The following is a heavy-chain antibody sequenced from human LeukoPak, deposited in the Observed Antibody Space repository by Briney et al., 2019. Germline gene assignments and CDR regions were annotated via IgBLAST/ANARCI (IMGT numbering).Heavy chain of an antibody. Sequence: GGSLRLSCAASGFTFSSYSMNWVRQAPGKGLEWVSYISSSSSTIYYADSVKGRFTISRDNAKNSLYLQMNSLRAEDTAVYYCAREGPYYDSSGYYLDYWGQGTLVTVSS. CDR3: AREGPYYDSSGYYLDY. J-gene: IGHJ4*02. CDR2: ISSSSSTI. CDR1: GFTFSSYS. V-gene: IGHV3-48*04. D-gene: IGHD3-22*01.